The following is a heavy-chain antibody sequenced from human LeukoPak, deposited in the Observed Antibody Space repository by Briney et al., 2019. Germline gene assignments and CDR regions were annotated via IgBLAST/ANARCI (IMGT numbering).Heavy chain of an antibody. CDR1: GLTRSHNY. CDR3: AKGYCSSTSCYRAYYYYGMDV. D-gene: IGHD2-2*02. CDR2: IHTSGDT. J-gene: IGHJ6*02. V-gene: IGHV3-53*01. Sequence: PGGSLRLSCAASGLTRSHNYVSWVRQAPGKGLEWVSAIHTSGDTCYADSVKGRFTISRDTSKNTLYLQINSLRVEDTAVYYCAKGYCSSTSCYRAYYYYGMDVWGQGTTVTVSS.